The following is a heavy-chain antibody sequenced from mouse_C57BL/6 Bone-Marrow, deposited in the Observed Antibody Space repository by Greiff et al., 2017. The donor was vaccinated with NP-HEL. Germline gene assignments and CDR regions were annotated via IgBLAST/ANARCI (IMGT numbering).Heavy chain of an antibody. J-gene: IGHJ3*01. V-gene: IGHV14-3*01. CDR1: GFNIKNTY. Sequence: EVKLQESVAELVRPGASVKLSCTASGFNIKNTYMHWVKQRPEQGLEWIGRIDPANGNTKYAPKFQGKATITADTSSNTAYLQLSSLTSEDTAIYYCARWGTTVVEGAWFAYWGQGTLVTVSA. CDR3: ARWGTTVVEGAWFAY. CDR2: IDPANGNT. D-gene: IGHD1-1*01.